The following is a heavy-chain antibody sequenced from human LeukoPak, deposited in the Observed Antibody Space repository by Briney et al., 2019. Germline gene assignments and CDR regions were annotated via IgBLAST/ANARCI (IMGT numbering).Heavy chain of an antibody. CDR1: GGTFSSYA. Sequence: AVKVSCKASGGTFSSYAISWVRQAPGQGLEWMGGIIPIFGTANYAQKFQGRVTITADESTSTAYMELSSLRSEDTAVYYCARSGTYCGGDCYPALDYWGQGTLVTVSS. CDR2: IIPIFGTA. CDR3: ARSGTYCGGDCYPALDY. V-gene: IGHV1-69*01. D-gene: IGHD2-21*02. J-gene: IGHJ4*02.